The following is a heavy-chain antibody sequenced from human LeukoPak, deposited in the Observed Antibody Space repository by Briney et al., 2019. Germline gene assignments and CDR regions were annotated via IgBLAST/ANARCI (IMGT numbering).Heavy chain of an antibody. CDR2: INPNSGGT. CDR1: GYTFTGYY. D-gene: IGHD5-12*01. CDR3: ARGVGYSGYDFFDY. J-gene: IGHJ4*02. Sequence: ASVRVSCTASGYTFTGYYMHWVRQAPGQGLEWMGWINPNSGGTTYAQKFQGRVTMTRDTSISTAYMELSRLRSDDTAVYYCARGVGYSGYDFFDYWGQGTLVTVSS. V-gene: IGHV1-2*02.